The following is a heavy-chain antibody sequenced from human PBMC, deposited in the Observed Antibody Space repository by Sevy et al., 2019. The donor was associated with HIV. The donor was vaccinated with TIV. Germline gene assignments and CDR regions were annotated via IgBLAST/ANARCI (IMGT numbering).Heavy chain of an antibody. CDR3: AKDIGQNYYDSSGPFDY. CDR2: ISWNSGTI. D-gene: IGHD3-22*01. Sequence: GGSLRLSCAASGFTFGDYAMHWVRQAPGKGLEWVSGISWNSGTIDYADSVKGRFTVSRDNAKNSLYLQMNSLRAEDMALYYCAKDIGQNYYDSSGPFDYWDQGTLVTVSS. CDR1: GFTFGDYA. J-gene: IGHJ4*02. V-gene: IGHV3-9*03.